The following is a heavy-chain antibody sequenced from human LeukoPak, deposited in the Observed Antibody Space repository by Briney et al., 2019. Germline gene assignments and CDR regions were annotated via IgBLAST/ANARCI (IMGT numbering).Heavy chain of an antibody. V-gene: IGHV1-69*06. D-gene: IGHD1-14*01. CDR1: GGTYSSYA. CDR2: IIPIFGTA. Sequence: GASVKVSFMASGGTYSSYAISWVRQAPGQGLEWMGGIIPIFGTANYAQKFQGRVTITADKSTSTAYMELSSLRSEDTAVYYCAREKPGAFDYWGQGALVTVSS. CDR3: AREKPGAFDY. J-gene: IGHJ4*02.